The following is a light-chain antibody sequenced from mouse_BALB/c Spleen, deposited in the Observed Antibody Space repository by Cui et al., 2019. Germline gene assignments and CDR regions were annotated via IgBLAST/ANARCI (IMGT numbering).Light chain of an antibody. CDR2: NAK. V-gene: IGKV12-44*01. J-gene: IGKJ1*01. CDR3: QHHYGTPPWT. CDR1: ENIYSY. Sequence: DSQMTQCPASLHAFAGETVTITSGASENIYSYLTWYQQKQGKSPHLLVYNAKTLAEGVPSRFSGSGSGTQFSLKINSLQPKDFGSYYCQHHYGTPPWTFGGGTKLEIK.